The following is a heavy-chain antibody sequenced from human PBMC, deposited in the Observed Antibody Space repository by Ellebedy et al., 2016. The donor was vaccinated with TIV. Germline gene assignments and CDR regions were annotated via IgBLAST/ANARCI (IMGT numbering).Heavy chain of an antibody. J-gene: IGHJ5*02. V-gene: IGHV3-7*01. Sequence: GESLKISCAASGFSFRSYWMSWVRQAPGKGLEWGANIYQDGGVQYYVDSVKGRFTISRDNADNSLFLQMNRLRAEDTAVYFCARRGSYGDYAVQINSWFDTWGRGTLVAVSS. CDR3: ARRGSYGDYAVQINSWFDT. D-gene: IGHD4-17*01. CDR2: IYQDGGVQ. CDR1: GFSFRSYW.